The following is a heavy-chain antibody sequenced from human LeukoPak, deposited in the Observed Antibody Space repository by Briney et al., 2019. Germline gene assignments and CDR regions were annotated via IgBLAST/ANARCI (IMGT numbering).Heavy chain of an antibody. CDR2: INAYSDNT. J-gene: IGHJ4*02. Sequence: PGGSLRLSRAASGFSFSGYGMSWVRQAPGKGLEWVSAINAYSDNTYYADSVKGRFTISRDNSQSTLYLQMNSLRAEDTAVYYCAKVIGQGVGATGDYWGQGTLVTVSS. D-gene: IGHD1-26*01. CDR1: GFSFSGYG. V-gene: IGHV3-23*01. CDR3: AKVIGQGVGATGDY.